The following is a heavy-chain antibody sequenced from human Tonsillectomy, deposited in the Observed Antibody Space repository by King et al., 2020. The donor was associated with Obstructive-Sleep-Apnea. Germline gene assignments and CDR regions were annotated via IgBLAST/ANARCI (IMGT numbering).Heavy chain of an antibody. V-gene: IGHV3-33*01. CDR1: GFTFSSYG. CDR2: IWYDGSNK. Sequence: VQLVESGGGVVQPGRSLRLSCAASGFTFSSYGMHWVRQSPGKGLEWVAVIWYDGSNKYYADSVKGRFTISRDNSKNTLYLQMHSLRAEDTAVYYCARDSHYEFYVGNPRGAFDIWGQGTMVTVSS. CDR3: ARDSHYEFYVGNPRGAFDI. J-gene: IGHJ3*02. D-gene: IGHD4-23*01.